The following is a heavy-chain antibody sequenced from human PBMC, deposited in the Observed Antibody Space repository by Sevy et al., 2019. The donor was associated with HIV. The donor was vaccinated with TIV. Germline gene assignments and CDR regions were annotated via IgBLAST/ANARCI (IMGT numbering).Heavy chain of an antibody. V-gene: IGHV3-53*01. CDR1: GFTVSSNY. Sequence: GSLRLSCAASGFTVSSNYMSWVRQAPGKGLEWVSVIYSGGSTYYADSVKGRFTISRDNSKNTLYLQMNSLRAEDTAVYYCARDPAGYCSGGSCYGDTGWFDPWGQGTLVTVSS. CDR2: IYSGGST. J-gene: IGHJ5*02. D-gene: IGHD2-15*01. CDR3: ARDPAGYCSGGSCYGDTGWFDP.